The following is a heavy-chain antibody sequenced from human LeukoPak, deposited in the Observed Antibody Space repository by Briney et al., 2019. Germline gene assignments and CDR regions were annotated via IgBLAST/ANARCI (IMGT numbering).Heavy chain of an antibody. J-gene: IGHJ4*02. Sequence: PGGSLRLSCAASGFTFSSYAMSWVRQAPGKGLEWVSAISGSGGSTYYADSVKGRFTISRDNSKNTLYLQMNSLRAEDTAVYYCAKGAVAGIRPLHYFDYWGQGTLVTVSS. D-gene: IGHD6-19*01. CDR2: ISGSGGST. V-gene: IGHV3-23*01. CDR3: AKGAVAGIRPLHYFDY. CDR1: GFTFSSYA.